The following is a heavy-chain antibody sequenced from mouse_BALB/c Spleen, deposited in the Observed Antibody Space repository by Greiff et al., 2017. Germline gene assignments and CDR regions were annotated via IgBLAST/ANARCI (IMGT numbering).Heavy chain of an antibody. J-gene: IGHJ4*01. CDR2: IDPANGNT. CDR1: GFNIKDTY. D-gene: IGHD1-2*01. Sequence: EVKVVESGAELVKPGASVKLSCTASGFNIKDTYMHWVKQRPEQGLEWIGRIDPANGNTKYDPKFQGKATITADTSSNTAYLQLSSLTSEDTAVYYCARDRHYYGYGAMDYWGQGTSVTVSS. CDR3: ARDRHYYGYGAMDY. V-gene: IGHV14-3*02.